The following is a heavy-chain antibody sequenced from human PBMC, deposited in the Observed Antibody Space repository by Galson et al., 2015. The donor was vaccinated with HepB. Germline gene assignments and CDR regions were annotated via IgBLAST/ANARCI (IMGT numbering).Heavy chain of an antibody. CDR1: GYTFTSYG. V-gene: IGHV1-18*01. CDR2: ISAYNGNT. Sequence: SVKVSCKASGYTFTSYGISWVRQAPGQGLEWMGWISAYNGNTNYAQKLQGRVTMTTDTSTSTAYMELRSLRSDDTAVYYCARGTSIFGPEGYFDYWGQGTLVTVSS. J-gene: IGHJ4*02. CDR3: ARGTSIFGPEGYFDY. D-gene: IGHD3-3*01.